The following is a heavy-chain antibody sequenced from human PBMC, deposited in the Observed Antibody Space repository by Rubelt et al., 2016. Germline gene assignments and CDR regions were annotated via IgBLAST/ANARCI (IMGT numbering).Heavy chain of an antibody. CDR2: ISAYNGNT. V-gene: IGHV1-18*01. CDR3: ARDPLPVRGVIMTPTP. Sequence: QVQLVQSGAEVKKPGASVKVSCKASGYTFTSYGISWVRQAPGQGLEWMGWISAYNGNTNYAQKLNGSVTIATDPSTSTAYWELRSLRSDDTALYYCARDPLPVRGVIMTPTPWGQGTLVTVSS. J-gene: IGHJ5*02. D-gene: IGHD3-10*01. CDR1: GYTFTSYG.